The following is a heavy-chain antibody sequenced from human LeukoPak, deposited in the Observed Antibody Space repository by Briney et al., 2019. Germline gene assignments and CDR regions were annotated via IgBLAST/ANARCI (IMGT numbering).Heavy chain of an antibody. CDR3: ARGRTYYYGSGSYHYYFDY. CDR1: GGSISSYY. CDR2: IYFTGST. V-gene: IGHV4-59*12. J-gene: IGHJ4*02. D-gene: IGHD3-10*01. Sequence: SETLSLTCTVSGGSISSYYWSWIRQPPGKGLEWIGYIYFTGSTNYNPSLKSRVTISVDTSKNQFSLKLSSVTAADTAVYYCARGRTYYYGSGSYHYYFDYWGQGTLVTVSS.